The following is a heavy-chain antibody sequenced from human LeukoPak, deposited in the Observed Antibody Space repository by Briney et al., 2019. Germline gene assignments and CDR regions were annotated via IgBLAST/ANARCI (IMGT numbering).Heavy chain of an antibody. CDR2: IYYSGST. D-gene: IGHD4-17*01. Sequence: PSETLSLTCTVSGGSISSGGYYWSRIRQHPGKGLEWIGYIYYSGSTYYNPSLKSRVTISVDTSKNQFSLKLSSVTAADTAVYYCARAPGGFYGDLSYWYFDLWGRGTLVTVSS. CDR1: GGSISSGGYY. V-gene: IGHV4-31*03. CDR3: ARAPGGFYGDLSYWYFDL. J-gene: IGHJ2*01.